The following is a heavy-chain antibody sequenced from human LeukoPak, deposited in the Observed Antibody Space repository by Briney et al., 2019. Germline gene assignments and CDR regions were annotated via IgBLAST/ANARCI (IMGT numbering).Heavy chain of an antibody. D-gene: IGHD3-22*01. CDR2: ISGSGDST. V-gene: IGHV3-23*01. J-gene: IGHJ4*02. CDR3: AKPLVSDYYDSSGYWGY. Sequence: SGGSLRLSCAASGFTFSSYAMSWVRQAPGKGLEWVSAISGSGDSTYYSDSVKGRFTISRVNSKNTLYVQMNSLRAEDTAVYYCAKPLVSDYYDSSGYWGYWGQGTLVTVSS. CDR1: GFTFSSYA.